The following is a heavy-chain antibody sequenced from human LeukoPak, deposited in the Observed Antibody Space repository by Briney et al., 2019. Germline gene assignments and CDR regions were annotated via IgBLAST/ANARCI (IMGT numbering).Heavy chain of an antibody. CDR3: ARIPCSGGSCFGYYYMDV. CDR2: IYPGDSDT. CDR1: GYSFTSYW. D-gene: IGHD2-15*01. Sequence: GESLKISCKGSGYSFTSYWIGWVRQMPGKGLEWMGIIYPGDSDTRYSPSFQGQVTISADKSISTAYLQWSSLKASDTAMYYCARIPCSGGSCFGYYYMDVWGKGTTVTVSS. J-gene: IGHJ6*03. V-gene: IGHV5-51*01.